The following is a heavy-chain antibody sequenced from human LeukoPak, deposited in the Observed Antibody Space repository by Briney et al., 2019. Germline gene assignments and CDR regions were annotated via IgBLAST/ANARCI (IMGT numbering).Heavy chain of an antibody. V-gene: IGHV1-69*13. D-gene: IGHD3-10*01. J-gene: IGHJ6*03. Sequence: ASVKVSCKASGGTFSSYAISWVRQAPGRGLEWMGGIIPIFGTANYAQKFQGRVTITADESTSTAYMELSSLRSEDTAVYYCARGDYGSGSFYYYYMDVWGKGTTVTVSS. CDR3: ARGDYGSGSFYYYYMDV. CDR1: GGTFSSYA. CDR2: IIPIFGTA.